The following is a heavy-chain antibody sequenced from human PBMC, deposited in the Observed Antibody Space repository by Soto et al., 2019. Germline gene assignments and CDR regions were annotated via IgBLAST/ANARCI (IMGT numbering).Heavy chain of an antibody. D-gene: IGHD4-17*01. J-gene: IGHJ4*02. V-gene: IGHV3-30-3*01. Sequence: QVQLVESGGGVVQPGRSLRLSCAASGFTFSSYAMHWVRQAPGKGLEWVAVISYDGSNKYYADSVKGRFTIARDNSKNARELQMSMLRAEDAAVYWGGRAPGYGVYAGCDYWGQGSLVTVSS. CDR2: ISYDGSNK. CDR3: GRAPGYGVYAGCDY. CDR1: GFTFSSYA.